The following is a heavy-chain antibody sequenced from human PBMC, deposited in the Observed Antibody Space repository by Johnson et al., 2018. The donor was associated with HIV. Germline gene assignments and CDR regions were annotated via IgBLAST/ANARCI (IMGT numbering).Heavy chain of an antibody. Sequence: QVQLVESGGGVVQPGGSLRLSCAASGFTFSSYGMHWVRQAPGKGLEWVAFIRHDGSNKYYADSVKGRFTISRDNSKNTLYLQMNSLRAEDTSVYYCAKLPYYYDSSGPLRGAFDIWGQGTMVTVSS. CDR2: IRHDGSNK. J-gene: IGHJ3*02. V-gene: IGHV3-30*02. CDR3: AKLPYYYDSSGPLRGAFDI. CDR1: GFTFSSYG. D-gene: IGHD3-22*01.